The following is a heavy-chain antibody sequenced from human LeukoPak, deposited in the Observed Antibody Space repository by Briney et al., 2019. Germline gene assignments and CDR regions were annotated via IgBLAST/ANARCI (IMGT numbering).Heavy chain of an antibody. D-gene: IGHD3-22*01. CDR2: IYYSGST. CDR3: ASIVTESSGYFSSYYGMDV. Sequence: SETLSLTCTVSGGSISSYYWSWIRQPPGKGLEWIGYIYYSGSTNYNPSLKSRVTISVDTSKNQISLKLSSVTAADTAVYYCASIVTESSGYFSSYYGMDVWGQGTTVTVSS. V-gene: IGHV4-59*12. CDR1: GGSISSYY. J-gene: IGHJ6*02.